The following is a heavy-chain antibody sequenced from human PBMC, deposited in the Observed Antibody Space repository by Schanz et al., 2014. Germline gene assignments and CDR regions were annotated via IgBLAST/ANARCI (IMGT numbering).Heavy chain of an antibody. CDR2: ISGSSENT. D-gene: IGHD5-18*01. CDR3: ARGTGTAMEHPPFDY. V-gene: IGHV3-23*01. J-gene: IGHJ4*02. CDR1: GFKFTDYA. Sequence: EMQLLESGGGLAQPGGSLRLSCAASGFKFTDYAMTWVRQAPGKGLEWVATISGSSENTYYADSVKGRVTISRDNSKNMLLPQINHPRAQDKAGYFRARGTGTAMEHPPFDYWGQGTLVTVSS.